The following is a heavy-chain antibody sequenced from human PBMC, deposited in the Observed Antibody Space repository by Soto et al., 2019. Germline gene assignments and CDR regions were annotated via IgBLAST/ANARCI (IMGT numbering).Heavy chain of an antibody. CDR3: AKGTYGDPGAVFYYYYMDV. V-gene: IGHV3-23*01. CDR1: GFTFSSYA. J-gene: IGHJ6*03. D-gene: IGHD4-17*01. CDR2: ISGSGGST. Sequence: GGSLRLSCAASGFTFSSYAMSWVRQAPGKGLEWVSAISGSGGSTYYADSVKGRFTISRDNSKNTLYLQMNSLRAEDTAVYYCAKGTYGDPGAVFYYYYMDVWGKGTTVTVSS.